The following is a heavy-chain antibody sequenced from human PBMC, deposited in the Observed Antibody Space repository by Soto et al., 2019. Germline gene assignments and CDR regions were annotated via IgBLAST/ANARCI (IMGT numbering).Heavy chain of an antibody. CDR2: ISPYNGNT. CDR3: ARDSRVGANTDASSDI. J-gene: IGHJ3*02. D-gene: IGHD1-26*01. CDR1: GYAFTSFG. Sequence: QDQLVQSGAEVKKPGASVKVSCKASGYAFTSFGIHWVRQAPGQGLEWMGWISPYNGNTNYAQNLQGRATMTTDTSTSTAYMEVRSLRSDDTAMYYCARDSRVGANTDASSDIWGQGTMVTVSS. V-gene: IGHV1-18*01.